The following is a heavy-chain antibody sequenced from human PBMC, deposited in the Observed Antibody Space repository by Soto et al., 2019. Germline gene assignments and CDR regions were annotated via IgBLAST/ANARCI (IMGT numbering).Heavy chain of an antibody. CDR3: ARDGGYYYYGMDV. Sequence: GGSLRLSCAASGFTFSSYAMHWVRQAPGKGLEWVAVISYDGSNKYYADSVKGRFTISRDNSKNTLYLQMNSLRAEDTAVYYCARDGGYYYYGMDVWGQGTTVTSP. D-gene: IGHD3-16*01. CDR2: ISYDGSNK. CDR1: GFTFSSYA. J-gene: IGHJ6*02. V-gene: IGHV3-30-3*01.